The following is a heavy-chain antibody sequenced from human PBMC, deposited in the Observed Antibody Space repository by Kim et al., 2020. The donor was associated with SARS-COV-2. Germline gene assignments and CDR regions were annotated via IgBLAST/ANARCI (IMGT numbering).Heavy chain of an antibody. D-gene: IGHD5-12*01. V-gene: IGHV3-49*04. CDR1: GFTFGDYA. CDR3: TRGSGYDLASFDY. J-gene: IGHJ4*02. Sequence: GGSLRLSCTASGFTFGDYAMSWVRQAPGKGLEWVGFIRSKAYGGTTEYAASVKGRFTISRDDSKSIAYLQMNSLKTEDTAVYYCTRGSGYDLASFDYWGQGTLVTVSS. CDR2: IRSKAYGGTT.